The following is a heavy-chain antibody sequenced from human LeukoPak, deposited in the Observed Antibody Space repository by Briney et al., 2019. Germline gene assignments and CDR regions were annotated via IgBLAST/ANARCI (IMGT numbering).Heavy chain of an antibody. CDR2: MYYSGST. Sequence: PSETLSLTCTVSGGSISSSSYYWGWIRQPPGKGLEWIGSMYYSGSTYYNPSLKSRLTISVDTSKNQFSLKLSSVTAADTAVYYCARQDYCSTTSCSYYFDYWGQGTLLTVSS. CDR1: GGSISSSSYY. J-gene: IGHJ4*02. D-gene: IGHD2-2*01. V-gene: IGHV4-39*01. CDR3: ARQDYCSTTSCSYYFDY.